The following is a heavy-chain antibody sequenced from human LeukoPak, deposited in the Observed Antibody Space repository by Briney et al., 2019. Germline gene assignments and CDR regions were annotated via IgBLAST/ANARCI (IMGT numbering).Heavy chain of an antibody. J-gene: IGHJ2*01. CDR3: ARGERRGPYWYFVF. CDR2: ISTYTGST. CDR1: GYTFTSYG. V-gene: IGHV1-18*01. D-gene: IGHD1-26*01. Sequence: ASVKVSCNASGYTFTSYGICWARHAHAQGHERMGWISTYTGSTNYAQKLQGRFTMTTDTSTSTVYMELRSLRSDDTAVYYCARGERRGPYWYFVFWGRGTLVTVS.